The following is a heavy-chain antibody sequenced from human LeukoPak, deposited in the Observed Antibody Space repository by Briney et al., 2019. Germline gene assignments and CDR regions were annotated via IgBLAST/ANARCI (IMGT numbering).Heavy chain of an antibody. J-gene: IGHJ4*02. CDR3: ARDFQVTYMMDQDEYFDY. D-gene: IGHD4-11*01. CDR1: GFTFNNYA. V-gene: IGHV3-30*04. Sequence: GGSLRLSCAASGFTFNNYAMNWVRQAPGKGLEWVAVISYDGSNKYYADSVKGRFTISRDNAKNSLYLQMNSLRAEDTAVYYCARDFQVTYMMDQDEYFDYWGQGTLVTVSS. CDR2: ISYDGSNK.